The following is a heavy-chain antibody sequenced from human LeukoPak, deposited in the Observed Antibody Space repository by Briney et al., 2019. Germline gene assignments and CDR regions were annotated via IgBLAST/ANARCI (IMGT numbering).Heavy chain of an antibody. Sequence: GGSLRLSCAASGFTFSSYWMSWVRQAPGKGLEWVANIKQDGSEKYYVDSVKGRFTISRDNAKNSLCLQMNSLRAEDTAVYYCASVPSGATDYYYYYMDVWGKGTTVTVSS. J-gene: IGHJ6*03. CDR1: GFTFSSYW. V-gene: IGHV3-7*01. CDR2: IKQDGSEK. CDR3: ASVPSGATDYYYYYMDV. D-gene: IGHD2-15*01.